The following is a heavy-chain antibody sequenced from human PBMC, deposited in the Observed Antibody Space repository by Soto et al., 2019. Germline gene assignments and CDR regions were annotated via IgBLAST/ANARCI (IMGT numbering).Heavy chain of an antibody. CDR1: GGSISDKW. D-gene: IGHD2-21*01. V-gene: IGHV4-4*02. CDR3: AIHVAVPRTRGFDY. Sequence: QVQLQESGPGLVKPSGTLFLTCAVSGGSISDKWGSWVRQPPGKGLEWIGEIYHSGTTYYTPAIRSRVVILVDMSASQLSLTLSSVTAADTAVYYCAIHVAVPRTRGFDYWGPGTLVGVSS. J-gene: IGHJ4*02. CDR2: IYHSGTT.